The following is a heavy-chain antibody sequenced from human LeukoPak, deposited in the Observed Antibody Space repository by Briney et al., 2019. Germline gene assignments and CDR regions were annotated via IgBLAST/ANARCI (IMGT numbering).Heavy chain of an antibody. J-gene: IGHJ6*03. CDR1: GFSFSGYW. Sequence: PGGSLRLSCAASGFSFSGYWMNWVRQAPGKGLEWVANIKQDGSEEYYVDSVKGRFTISRDNAKNSLNLQMNSLRAEDTAVYYCARDTRDYDFWSGGYYYYMHVWGKGTTVSVSS. CDR2: IKQDGSEE. CDR3: ARDTRDYDFWSGGYYYYMHV. V-gene: IGHV3-7*01. D-gene: IGHD3-3*01.